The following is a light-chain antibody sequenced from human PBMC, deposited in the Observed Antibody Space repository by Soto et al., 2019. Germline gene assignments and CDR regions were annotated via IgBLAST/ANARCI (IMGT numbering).Light chain of an antibody. CDR2: EVT. CDR3: SSFTSSHTWV. V-gene: IGLV2-14*01. CDR1: TSDVGGYDY. Sequence: QSALTQPASVSGSPGQSIAISCTGTTSDVGGYDYVSWYQQHPGKAPIVIIYEVTNRPSGVSTRFSGSKSGNTASLTISGLQADDEADYYCSSFTSSHTWVFGGGTKLTVL. J-gene: IGLJ3*02.